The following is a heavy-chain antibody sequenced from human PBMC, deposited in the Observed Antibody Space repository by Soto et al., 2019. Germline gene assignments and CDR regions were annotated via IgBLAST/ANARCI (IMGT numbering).Heavy chain of an antibody. CDR3: AREEGSYNMRTVPFYYLDV. V-gene: IGHV1-69*08. D-gene: IGHD3-10*01. Sequence: QVQLVQSGPEVKKSGSSVKVSCKLSGGTFTTDTISWLRRAPGQGLEWMGRIIPILGTGNYAQKFQGRVTITEDKSTNTGYMELSSLTSEDTAVYYCAREEGSYNMRTVPFYYLDVRGTGTTVTVSS. J-gene: IGHJ6*03. CDR2: IIPILGTG. CDR1: GGTFTTDT.